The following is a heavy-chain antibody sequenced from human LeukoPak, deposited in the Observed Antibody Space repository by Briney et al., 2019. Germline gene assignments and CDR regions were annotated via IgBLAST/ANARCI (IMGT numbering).Heavy chain of an antibody. Sequence: GGCLRLACAAAGFTFSNYEMNWVRQAPGKGLEWVSNIKQDGSEKYYVDSGKGRLTISRDKAKNSLYLQMNSLRAEDTAVYYCARVRGSYSNDAFDIWGQGTMVTVSS. J-gene: IGHJ3*02. V-gene: IGHV3-7*01. CDR2: IKQDGSEK. D-gene: IGHD1-26*01. CDR3: ARVRGSYSNDAFDI. CDR1: GFTFSNYE.